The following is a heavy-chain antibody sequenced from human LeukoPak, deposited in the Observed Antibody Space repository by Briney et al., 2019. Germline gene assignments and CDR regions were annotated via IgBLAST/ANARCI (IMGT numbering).Heavy chain of an antibody. CDR1: GFTFSSYG. V-gene: IGHV3-33*01. CDR2: IWYDGSNK. D-gene: IGHD1-26*01. Sequence: PGGSLRLSCAASGFTFSSYGMHWVRQAPGKGLEWVAVIWYDGSNKYYADSVKGRFTISRDNSKNTLYLQMNGLRAEDTAVYYCARDDSGSYSFDYWGQGTLVTVSS. J-gene: IGHJ4*02. CDR3: ARDDSGSYSFDY.